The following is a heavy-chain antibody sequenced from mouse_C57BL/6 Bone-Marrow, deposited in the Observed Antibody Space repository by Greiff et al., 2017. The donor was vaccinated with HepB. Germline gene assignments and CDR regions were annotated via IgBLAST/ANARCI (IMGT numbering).Heavy chain of an antibody. CDR3: ARWFAY. Sequence: EVQVVESGPGLVKPSQSLSLTCSVTGYSITSGYYWNWIRQFPGNKLEWMGYISYDGSNNYNPSLKNRISITRDTSKNQFFLKLNSVTTEDTATYYCARWFAYWGQGTLVTVSA. CDR2: ISYDGSN. J-gene: IGHJ3*01. CDR1: GYSITSGYY. V-gene: IGHV3-6*01.